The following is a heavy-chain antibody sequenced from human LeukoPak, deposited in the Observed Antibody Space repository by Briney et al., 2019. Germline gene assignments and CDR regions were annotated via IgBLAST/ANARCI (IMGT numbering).Heavy chain of an antibody. CDR3: ARGLGGDNDAFDI. J-gene: IGHJ3*02. CDR1: GYTFISYY. Sequence: ASVKVSCKASGYTFISYYMYWVRQAPGQGLEWMGIINPSDGGTSYAQKFQGRITMTRDTSTSTVYMELSSLRSEDTAMYYCARGLGGDNDAFDIWGQGTMVTVSS. V-gene: IGHV1-46*01. CDR2: INPSDGGT. D-gene: IGHD2-21*02.